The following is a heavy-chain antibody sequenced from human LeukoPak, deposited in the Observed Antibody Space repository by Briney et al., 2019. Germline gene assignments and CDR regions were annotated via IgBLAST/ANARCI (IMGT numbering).Heavy chain of an antibody. CDR1: GFTFSSYA. CDR3: AKQGGPKPYYYYMDV. J-gene: IGHJ6*03. V-gene: IGHV3-23*01. Sequence: GGSLRLSCAASGFTFSSYAMSWVRQAPGKGLEWVSAISGSGGSTYYADSVKGRFTTSRDNSKNTLYLQMNSLRAEDTAVYYCAKQGGPKPYYYYMDVWGKGTTVTVSS. CDR2: ISGSGGST.